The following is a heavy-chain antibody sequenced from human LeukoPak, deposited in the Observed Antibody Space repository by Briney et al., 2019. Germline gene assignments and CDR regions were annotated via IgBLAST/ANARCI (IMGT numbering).Heavy chain of an antibody. CDR1: GGTFSSYA. Sequence: SVKVSCKASGGTFSSYAISWVRQAPGQGLEWMGGIIPIFGTANYAQKSQGRATITTDESTSTAYMELSSLRSEDTAVYYCARETESYGDYVDYWGQGTLVTVSS. CDR2: IIPIFGTA. J-gene: IGHJ4*02. D-gene: IGHD4-17*01. CDR3: ARETESYGDYVDY. V-gene: IGHV1-69*05.